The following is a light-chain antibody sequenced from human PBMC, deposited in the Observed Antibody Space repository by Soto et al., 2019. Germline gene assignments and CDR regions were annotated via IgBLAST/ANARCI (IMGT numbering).Light chain of an antibody. CDR1: RSIDRA. Sequence: DIQVTQSPSTLSASVGDTVTITCRASRSIDRAFAWHQLRTGKAPKTEIQEVATLETAVPSRFSGSGSGTEFTVTISSRQPDDFTTYFCKQYAFYWTFRQGTKVE. CDR2: EVA. J-gene: IGKJ1*01. V-gene: IGKV1-5*03. CDR3: KQYAFYWT.